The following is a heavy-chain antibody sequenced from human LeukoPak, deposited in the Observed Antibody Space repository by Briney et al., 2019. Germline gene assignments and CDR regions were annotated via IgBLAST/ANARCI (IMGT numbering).Heavy chain of an antibody. V-gene: IGHV4-34*01. J-gene: IGHJ4*02. D-gene: IGHD2-15*01. Sequence: SETLSLTCAVYGGSFSGYYWCWIRQPPGKGLEWIGEINHSGSTNYNPSLKSRVTISVDTSKNQFSLKLSSVTAADTAVYYCARGRDIVVVVAATRRRDYFDYWGQGTLVTVSS. CDR3: ARGRDIVVVVAATRRRDYFDY. CDR2: INHSGST. CDR1: GGSFSGYY.